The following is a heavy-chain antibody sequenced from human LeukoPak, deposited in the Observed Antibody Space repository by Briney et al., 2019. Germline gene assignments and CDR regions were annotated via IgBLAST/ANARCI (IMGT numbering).Heavy chain of an antibody. J-gene: IGHJ6*03. Sequence: SSETLSLTCTVSGGSIGSYYWSWIRQPPGKGLEWIGYIYYSGSTNYNPSLKSRVTISVDTSKNQFSLKLSSVTAADTAVYYCARGVPVVLAYMDVWGKGTTVTVSS. V-gene: IGHV4-59*01. D-gene: IGHD2-8*02. CDR1: GGSIGSYY. CDR3: ARGVPVVLAYMDV. CDR2: IYYSGST.